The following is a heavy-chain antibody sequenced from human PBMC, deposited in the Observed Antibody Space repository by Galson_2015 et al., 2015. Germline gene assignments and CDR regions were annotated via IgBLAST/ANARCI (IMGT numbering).Heavy chain of an antibody. J-gene: IGHJ4*02. Sequence: SLRLSCAASGFTFSNAWMSWVRQAPGKGLEWVGRIESKTDGGTTDYAAPVKGRFTISRDDSKNTLYLQMNSLKTEVTAVYYCTTDWGYCSGGSCRKRRFDYWGQGTLVTVSS. CDR3: TTDWGYCSGGSCRKRRFDY. CDR1: GFTFSNAW. D-gene: IGHD2-15*01. CDR2: IESKTDGGTT. V-gene: IGHV3-15*04.